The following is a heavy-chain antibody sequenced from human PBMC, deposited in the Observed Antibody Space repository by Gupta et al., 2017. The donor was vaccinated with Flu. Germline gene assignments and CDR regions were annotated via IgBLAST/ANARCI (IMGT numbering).Heavy chain of an antibody. CDR2: INTDNGNT. CDR3: ARRLSSSSWDDVFDI. D-gene: IGHD2-2*01. Sequence: GYTFTNHAIRWVRQAPGQRLEWMGWINTDNGNTKYSQTFQGRVTITRDTSASTVYLELSSLRSEDTAVYYCARRLSSSSWDDVFDIWGQGTMVTVSS. CDR1: GYTFTNHA. V-gene: IGHV1-3*04. J-gene: IGHJ3*02.